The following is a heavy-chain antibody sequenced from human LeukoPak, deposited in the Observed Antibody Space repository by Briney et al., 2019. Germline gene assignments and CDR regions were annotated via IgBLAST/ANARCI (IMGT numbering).Heavy chain of an antibody. J-gene: IGHJ5*02. CDR3: AKDQRFSMYDPDEYAYFDP. Sequence: SETLSLTCTVYGASISDYYWNWIRQPPGEGLEWIGNTYYSGRANYSPSLKSRVTISVDTSKNQVSLRLSSVTAADTAVYYCAKDQRFSMYDPDEYAYFDPWGQGTLVTVSS. CDR1: GASISDYY. V-gene: IGHV4-59*01. D-gene: IGHD3-16*01. CDR2: TYYSGRA.